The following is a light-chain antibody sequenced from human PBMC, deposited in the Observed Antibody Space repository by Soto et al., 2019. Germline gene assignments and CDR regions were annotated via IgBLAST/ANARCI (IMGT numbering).Light chain of an antibody. Sequence: QSALTQPASVSGSPGQSITISCTGTSSDIGSYNRVSWYQQPPGTAPKLIIYEVNNRPSGVPDRFSGSKSGNTASLTISGLQAEDEADYYCFSYAGDSVYVFGTGTKLTVL. CDR3: FSYAGDSVYV. CDR2: EVN. J-gene: IGLJ1*01. CDR1: SSDIGSYNR. V-gene: IGLV2-18*02.